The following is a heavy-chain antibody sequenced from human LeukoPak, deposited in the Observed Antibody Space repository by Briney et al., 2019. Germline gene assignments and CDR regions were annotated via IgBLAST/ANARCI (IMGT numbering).Heavy chain of an antibody. CDR3: TTDRTLTVRGVPFDD. V-gene: IGHV3-7*03. D-gene: IGHD3-10*01. Sequence: GGSLRLSCAASGFIFSSYWMTWVRQAPGKGLEWVANIKYDGSDEYYVDSVKGRFTISRDNAKNSLYLQMNSLKTEDTAVYYCTTDRTLTVRGVPFDDWGQGTLVTVSS. J-gene: IGHJ4*02. CDR1: GFIFSSYW. CDR2: IKYDGSDE.